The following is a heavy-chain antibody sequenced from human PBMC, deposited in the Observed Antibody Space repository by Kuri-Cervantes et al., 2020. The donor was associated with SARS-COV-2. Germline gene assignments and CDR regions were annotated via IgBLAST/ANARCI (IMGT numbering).Heavy chain of an antibody. CDR1: GFTFSSYS. Sequence: GESLKISCAASGFTFSSYSMNWVRQAPGKGLEWVSSISSSSSYIYYADSVKGRFTIPRDNAKNSLYLQMNSLRAEDTAVYYCASEILDYWGQGTLVTVSS. CDR2: ISSSSSYI. J-gene: IGHJ4*02. V-gene: IGHV3-21*01. CDR3: ASEILDY.